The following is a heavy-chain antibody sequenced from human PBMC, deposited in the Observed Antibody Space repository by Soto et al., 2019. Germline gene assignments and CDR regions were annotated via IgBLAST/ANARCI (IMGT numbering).Heavy chain of an antibody. D-gene: IGHD3-16*01. Sequence: ASVKVSCKASGYTFTSYGISWVRQAPGQGLEWMGWISAYNGNTNYAQKLQGRVTMTTDTSTSTAYMELRSLRSDDTAVYYCARSSTYDYVWGSYFHWGQGTLVTVSS. CDR2: ISAYNGNT. CDR3: ARSSTYDYVWGSYFH. J-gene: IGHJ4*02. CDR1: GYTFTSYG. V-gene: IGHV1-18*01.